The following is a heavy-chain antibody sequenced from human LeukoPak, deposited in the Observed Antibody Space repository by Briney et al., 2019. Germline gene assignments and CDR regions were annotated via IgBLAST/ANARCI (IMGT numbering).Heavy chain of an antibody. D-gene: IGHD3-10*01. J-gene: IGHJ4*02. CDR3: ARDGGGFGELDY. CDR1: GFTFSSYS. V-gene: IGHV3-21*05. CDR2: ISSSSSYI. Sequence: GGSLRLSCAASGFTFSSYSMNWVRQAPGKGLEWVSYISSSSSYIYYADSVKGRFTISRDNAKNSLYLQMNSLRAEDTAVYYCARDGGGFGELDYWGQGTLVTVSS.